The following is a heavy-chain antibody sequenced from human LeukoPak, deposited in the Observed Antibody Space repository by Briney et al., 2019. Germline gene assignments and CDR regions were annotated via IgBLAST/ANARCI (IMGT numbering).Heavy chain of an antibody. D-gene: IGHD2-21*02. J-gene: IGHJ4*02. Sequence: GGSLRLSCAASGFSVSNTYMSWVRQAPGKGLEWVSIIYSGGNTYYADSVKGRFTISRDNSKNTLYLQMNRLRPEDTGVYYCARGTVTAPDYWGQGTLVTVSS. CDR1: GFSVSNTY. CDR3: ARGTVTAPDY. V-gene: IGHV3-53*01. CDR2: IYSGGNT.